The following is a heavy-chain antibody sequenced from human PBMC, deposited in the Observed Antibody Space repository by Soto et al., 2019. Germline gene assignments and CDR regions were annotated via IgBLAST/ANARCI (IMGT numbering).Heavy chain of an antibody. CDR1: GYTFTSSA. V-gene: IGHV1-3*01. CDR2: IGSGNSNT. D-gene: IGHD5-18*01. J-gene: IGHJ4*02. Sequence: ASVKVSCKASGYTFTSSAMHWVRQTPGQRLEWMGWIGSGNSNTKYSQKFQGRVTITKDTSARTAYMELSSLRSEDTAVYYCVRDPGTALAFDYWGQGTLVTVSS. CDR3: VRDPGTALAFDY.